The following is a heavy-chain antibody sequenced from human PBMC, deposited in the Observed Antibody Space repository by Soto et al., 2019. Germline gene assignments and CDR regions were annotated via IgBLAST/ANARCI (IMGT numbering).Heavy chain of an antibody. CDR2: INPNSGGT. Sequence: ASVKVSCKASGYTFTGYYMHWVRQAPGQGLEWMGWINPNSGGTNYAQKFQGWVTMTRDTSISTAYMELSRLRSDDTAVHYCARGGIVVVPAPHLFDYWGQGTLVTVSS. V-gene: IGHV1-2*04. CDR1: GYTFTGYY. D-gene: IGHD2-2*01. J-gene: IGHJ4*02. CDR3: ARGGIVVVPAPHLFDY.